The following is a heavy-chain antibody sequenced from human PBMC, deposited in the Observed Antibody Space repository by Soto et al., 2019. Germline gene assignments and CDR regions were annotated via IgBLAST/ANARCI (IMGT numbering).Heavy chain of an antibody. CDR3: ASLSVDIVAMDAFDI. CDR2: IYYSGST. Sequence: QVQLQESGPGLVKPSQTLSLTCTVSGGSISSGGYYWSWIRQHPGKGLEWIGYIYYSGSTYYNPSLKSRVTIAVDTSKNQFSLKLSSVTAADTAVYYCASLSVDIVAMDAFDIWGQGTMVTVSS. D-gene: IGHD5-12*01. CDR1: GGSISSGGYY. V-gene: IGHV4-31*03. J-gene: IGHJ3*02.